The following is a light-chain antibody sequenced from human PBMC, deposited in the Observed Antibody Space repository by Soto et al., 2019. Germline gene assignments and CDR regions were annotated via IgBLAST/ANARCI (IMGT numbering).Light chain of an antibody. J-gene: IGLJ3*02. CDR1: SSDVGSYNY. CDR2: GVD. CDR3: TTLTTSESWV. V-gene: IGLV2-14*01. Sequence: QSVLTQPASVSGSPGQSIAISCTGTSSDVGSYNYVSWYQQHPGKAPKLMIYGVDNRPSGVSNRFSGSMSGNTASLTISGLQVEDEADCCCTTLTTSESWVFGGGTQLTVL.